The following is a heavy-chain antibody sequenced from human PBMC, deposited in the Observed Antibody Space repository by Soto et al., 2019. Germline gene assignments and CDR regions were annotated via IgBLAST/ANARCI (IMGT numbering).Heavy chain of an antibody. D-gene: IGHD6-13*01. CDR1: GYTFTSYY. Sequence: GASVKVSCKASGYTFTSYYMHWVRQAPGQGLEWMGIINPSGGSTSYAQKFQGRVTMTRDTYTSTVYMELSSLRSEDTAVYYCARDLAAAGWFDPWGQGTLVTVSS. J-gene: IGHJ5*02. CDR3: ARDLAAAGWFDP. CDR2: INPSGGST. V-gene: IGHV1-46*01.